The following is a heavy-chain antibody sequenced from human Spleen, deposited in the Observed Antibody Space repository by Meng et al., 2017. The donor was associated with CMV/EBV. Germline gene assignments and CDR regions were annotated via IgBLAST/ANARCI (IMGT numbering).Heavy chain of an antibody. CDR1: GFTFSSYW. Sequence: GESLKISCAASGFTFSSYWMHWVRQAPGKGLVWVSRINSDGSRTSYADSVKGRFTISRDNAKNTLYLQMNSLRAEDTAVYYCARDNWLEYYGMDVWGQGTTVTVSS. V-gene: IGHV3-74*01. CDR3: ARDNWLEYYGMDV. J-gene: IGHJ6*02. CDR2: INSDGSRT. D-gene: IGHD1-20*01.